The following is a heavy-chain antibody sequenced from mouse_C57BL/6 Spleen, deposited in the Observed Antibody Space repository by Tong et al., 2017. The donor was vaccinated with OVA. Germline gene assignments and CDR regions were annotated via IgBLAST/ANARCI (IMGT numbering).Heavy chain of an antibody. V-gene: IGHV1-53*01. D-gene: IGHD1-1*01. Sequence: VQLQESGTELVKPGASVKLSCKASGYTFTSYWMHLVKQRPGQGLEWIGNINPSNGGTNYNEKFKSKATLTVDKSSSTAYMQLSSLTSEDSAVYYCARDYYGSSWGYYFDYWGQGTTLTVSS. CDR3: ARDYYGSSWGYYFDY. CDR1: GYTFTSYW. CDR2: INPSNGGT. J-gene: IGHJ2*01.